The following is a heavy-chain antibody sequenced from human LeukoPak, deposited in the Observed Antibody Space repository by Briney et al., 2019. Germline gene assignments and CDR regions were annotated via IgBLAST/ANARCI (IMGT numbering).Heavy chain of an antibody. CDR2: INHSGST. CDR3: ARECSGGSCFDY. CDR1: GGSFSGYY. D-gene: IGHD2-15*01. V-gene: IGHV4-34*01. Sequence: SGTLSLTCAVYGGSFSGYYWSWIRQPPGKGLEWIGEINHSGSTNYNPSLKSRVTISVDTSKNQFSLKLSSVTAADTAVYYCARECSGGSCFDYWGQGTLVTVSS. J-gene: IGHJ4*02.